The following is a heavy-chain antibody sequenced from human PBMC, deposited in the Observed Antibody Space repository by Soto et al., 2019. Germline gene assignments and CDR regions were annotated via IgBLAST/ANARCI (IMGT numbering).Heavy chain of an antibody. CDR3: AKAGKTTVTTDFDY. CDR2: ISGSGGTT. Sequence: GGSLRLSCAGSGFTFIASAMSWVRQAPGKGLEWVSLISGSGGTTHYADSVKGRFTISRDNRENTLYVQMNSLRVEDTAVYYCAKAGKTTVTTDFDYWGQGTLVTVSS. V-gene: IGHV3-23*01. D-gene: IGHD4-17*01. J-gene: IGHJ4*02. CDR1: GFTFIASA.